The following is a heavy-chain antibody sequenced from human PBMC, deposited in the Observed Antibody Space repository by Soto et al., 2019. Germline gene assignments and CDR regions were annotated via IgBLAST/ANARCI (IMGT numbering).Heavy chain of an antibody. CDR1: GGTFSSYT. J-gene: IGHJ3*02. D-gene: IGHD1-1*01. CDR2: IIPVLGLR. Sequence: QVQLVQSGAEVKKPGSSVKVSCKASGGTFSSYTINWFRQAPGQGLAWVGRIIPVLGLRDYAQNFQGRVTITADKSTTTAYMELSSLSAEDTAVYYCARDLRLARRDLHEAFDIWGQGTMVTVS. V-gene: IGHV1-69*08. CDR3: ARDLRLARRDLHEAFDI.